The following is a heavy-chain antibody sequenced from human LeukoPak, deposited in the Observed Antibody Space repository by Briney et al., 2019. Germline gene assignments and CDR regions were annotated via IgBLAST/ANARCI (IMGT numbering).Heavy chain of an antibody. Sequence: ASVKVSCKASGYTFTGYYMHWVRQAPGQGLEWMGIINPSGGSTSYAQKFQGRVTMTRDTSTSTVYMELSSLRSEDTAVYYCARDQGVRYFDWLFHTAYNWFDPWGQGTLVTVSS. CDR1: GYTFTGYY. V-gene: IGHV1-46*01. CDR3: ARDQGVRYFDWLFHTAYNWFDP. D-gene: IGHD3-9*01. CDR2: INPSGGST. J-gene: IGHJ5*02.